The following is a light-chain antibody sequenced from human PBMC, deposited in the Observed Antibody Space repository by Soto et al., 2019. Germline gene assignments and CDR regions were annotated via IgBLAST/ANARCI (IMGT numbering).Light chain of an antibody. V-gene: IGKV3-20*01. J-gene: IGKJ5*01. CDR3: QHYVNSPPIT. CDR2: GVS. Sequence: EIVLTQSPGTLSLSPGERATLSCRASQSVSSSYLAWYQQKPGQAPRLLIYGVSSRATGIPDRFSGSGSGTDFTLTISRLEPEDFAVYYCQHYVNSPPITFGQGTQLEMK. CDR1: QSVSSSY.